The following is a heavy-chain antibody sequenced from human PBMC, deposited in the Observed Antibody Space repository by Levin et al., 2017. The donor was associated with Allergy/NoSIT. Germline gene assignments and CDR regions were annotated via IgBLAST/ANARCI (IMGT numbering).Heavy chain of an antibody. J-gene: IGHJ4*02. CDR2: MSYDESNE. CDR3: AKVMYSTSWYPGHFDY. Sequence: GGSLRLSCAASGFTFSRYGMHWVRQAPGKGLEWVAVMSYDESNEYYADSVKGRFTISRDNSKNTLYLQMNSLRVEDTAVYYCAKVMYSTSWYPGHFDYWGQGTLVTVSS. V-gene: IGHV3-30*18. D-gene: IGHD6-13*01. CDR1: GFTFSRYG.